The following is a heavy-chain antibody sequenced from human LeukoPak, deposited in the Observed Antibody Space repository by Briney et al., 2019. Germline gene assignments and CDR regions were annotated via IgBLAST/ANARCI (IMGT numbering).Heavy chain of an antibody. CDR3: AGGGVGATNNWSDP. CDR1: GFTLISSA. Sequence: GGSLRLSCAASGFTLISSAMSWVRQAPGKGLEWVSSISISGDDTYYADSVKGRFTISRDNSKNTLYLQMNSLRAEDTAVYYCAGGGVGATNNWSDPWGQGTLVTASS. J-gene: IGHJ5*02. D-gene: IGHD1-26*01. V-gene: IGHV3-23*01. CDR2: ISISGDDT.